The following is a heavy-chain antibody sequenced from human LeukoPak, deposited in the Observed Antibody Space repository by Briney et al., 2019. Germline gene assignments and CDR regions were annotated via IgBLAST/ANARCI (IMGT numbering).Heavy chain of an antibody. CDR3: ARGISGNSHFDY. CDR1: GYTFTSYG. V-gene: IGHV1-69*04. D-gene: IGHD4-23*01. CDR2: IIPILGIA. Sequence: SVKVSRKASGYTFTSYGISWVRQAPGQGLEWMGRIIPILGIANYAQKFQGRVTITADKSTSTAYMELSSLRSEDTAVYYCARGISGNSHFDYWGQGTLVTVSS. J-gene: IGHJ4*02.